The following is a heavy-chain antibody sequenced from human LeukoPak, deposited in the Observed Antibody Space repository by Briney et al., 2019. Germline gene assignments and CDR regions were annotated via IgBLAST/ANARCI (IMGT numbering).Heavy chain of an antibody. J-gene: IGHJ4*02. CDR2: INHSGST. V-gene: IGHV4-34*01. CDR1: GGSFSGYY. D-gene: IGHD6-6*01. Sequence: PSETLSLTCAVYGGSFSGYYWSWIRQPPGKGLEWIGEINHSGSTNYNPSLKSRVTISVDTSKNQFSLKLSSVTAADTAVYYCARGGRAARTFDYWGQGTLVTVSP. CDR3: ARGGRAARTFDY.